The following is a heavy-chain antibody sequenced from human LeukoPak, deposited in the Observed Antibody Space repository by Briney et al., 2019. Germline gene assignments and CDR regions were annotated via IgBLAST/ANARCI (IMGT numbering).Heavy chain of an antibody. CDR2: IYSGGST. D-gene: IGHD3-9*01. CDR1: GFTVSSNY. J-gene: IGHJ6*02. V-gene: IGHV3-66*01. CDR3: ASNPVRASGSYPIRYFDWYYYYYGMDV. Sequence: GGSLRLSCAASGFTVSSNYMSWVRQAPGKGLEWVSVIYSGGSTYYADSVRGRFTISRDNSKNTLNLQMNSLRAEDTAVYYCASNPVRASGSYPIRYFDWYYYYYGMDVWGQGTTVTVSS.